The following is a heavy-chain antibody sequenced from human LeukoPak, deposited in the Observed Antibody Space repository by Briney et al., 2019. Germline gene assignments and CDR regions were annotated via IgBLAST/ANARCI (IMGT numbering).Heavy chain of an antibody. V-gene: IGHV3-64*04. CDR3: AKAGDGGVDY. Sequence: PGGSLRLSCSASGFTFSSYTIHWVRQAPGKGLEFVSAITSNGGSAYYADSVKGRFTISRDNSKNTLYLQMNSLRAEDTAVYYCAKAGDGGVDYWGQGTLVTVSS. D-gene: IGHD4-23*01. J-gene: IGHJ4*02. CDR2: ITSNGGSA. CDR1: GFTFSSYT.